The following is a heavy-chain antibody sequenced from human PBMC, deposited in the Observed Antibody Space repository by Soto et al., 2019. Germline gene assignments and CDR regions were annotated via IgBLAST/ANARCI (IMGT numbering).Heavy chain of an antibody. Sequence: PSETLSLTCTVSGGSISSGDYYWSWIRQPPGKGLEWIGYIYYSGSTYYNPSLKSRVTISVDTSKNQFSLKLSSVTAADTAVYYFVRDEYYYLAPFAICGQGTLVPVSS. CDR1: GGSISSGDYY. J-gene: IGHJ3*02. CDR3: VRDEYYYLAPFAI. V-gene: IGHV4-30-4*01. D-gene: IGHD3-10*01. CDR2: IYYSGST.